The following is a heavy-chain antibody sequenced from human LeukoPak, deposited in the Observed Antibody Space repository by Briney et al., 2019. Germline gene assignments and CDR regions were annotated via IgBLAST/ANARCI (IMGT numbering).Heavy chain of an antibody. CDR2: INHSGST. Sequence: SETLSLTCAVYGGSFSGYYWSWIRQPPGKGLEWIGEINHSGSTNYNPSLKSRVTISVDTSKNQFSLKLSSVTAADTAVYYCARLAYCGGDYYSGDYWGQGTLVTVSS. CDR1: GGSFSGYY. CDR3: ARLAYCGGDYYSGDY. D-gene: IGHD2-21*02. J-gene: IGHJ4*02. V-gene: IGHV4-34*01.